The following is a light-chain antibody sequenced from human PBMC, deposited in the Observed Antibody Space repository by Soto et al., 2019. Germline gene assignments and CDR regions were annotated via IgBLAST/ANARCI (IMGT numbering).Light chain of an antibody. CDR2: STN. Sequence: QAVVTQEPSCSVYPGGTVTLTCGLSSGSVSTSYYPSWYQQTPGQAPRTLIYSTNTRSSGVPDRFSGSILGNKAALTITGAQADDESDYYCVLYMGSGISVFGGGTKLTVL. CDR3: VLYMGSGISV. J-gene: IGLJ2*01. CDR1: SGSVSTSYY. V-gene: IGLV8-61*01.